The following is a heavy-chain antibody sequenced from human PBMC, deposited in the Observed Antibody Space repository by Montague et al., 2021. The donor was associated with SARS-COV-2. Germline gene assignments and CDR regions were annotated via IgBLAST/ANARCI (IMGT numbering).Heavy chain of an antibody. V-gene: IGHV4-59*11. J-gene: IGHJ4*02. CDR1: GGSISSHY. CDR3: AREPDYGDYFDH. D-gene: IGHD4-17*01. Sequence: SETLSLTCTVSGGSISSHYWSWIRQPPGKGLEWIGYIYYSGSTNYNPSLKSRVTISVDTSKNQFSLKLSSVTAADTAVYYCAREPDYGDYFDHWGQGTLVTVSS. CDR2: IYYSGST.